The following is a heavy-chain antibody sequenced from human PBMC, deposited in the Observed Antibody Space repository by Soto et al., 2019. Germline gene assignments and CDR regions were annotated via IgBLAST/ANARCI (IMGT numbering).Heavy chain of an antibody. CDR2: ISYDGSNK. Sequence: GSLRLSCAASGFTFSSYGMHWVRQAPGKGLEWVAVISYDGSNKYYADSVKGRFTISRDNSKNTLYLQMNSLRAEDTAVYYCAKRGYGRYNWFDPWGQGTLVTVSS. V-gene: IGHV3-30*18. CDR1: GFTFSSYG. D-gene: IGHD5-18*01. J-gene: IGHJ5*02. CDR3: AKRGYGRYNWFDP.